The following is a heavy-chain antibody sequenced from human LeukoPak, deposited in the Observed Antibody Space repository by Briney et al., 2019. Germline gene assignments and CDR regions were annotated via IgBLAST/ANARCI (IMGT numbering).Heavy chain of an antibody. D-gene: IGHD6-19*01. CDR1: GGSISSYY. Sequence: PSETLSLTCTASGGSISSYYWSWIRQPPGKGLEWMGYIYYSGSTNYNPSLKSRVTISVDTSKNQFSLKLSSVTAADTAVYYCARDRRYSSGWRLDYWGQGTLVTVSS. J-gene: IGHJ4*02. CDR3: ARDRRYSSGWRLDY. CDR2: IYYSGST. V-gene: IGHV4-59*01.